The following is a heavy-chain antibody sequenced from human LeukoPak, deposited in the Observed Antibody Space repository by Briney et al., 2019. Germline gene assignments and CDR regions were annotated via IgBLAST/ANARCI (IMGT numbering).Heavy chain of an antibody. D-gene: IGHD2-15*01. CDR1: GFTFSSYG. CDR3: ATSPLRYCSGGSCYFDY. J-gene: IGHJ4*02. Sequence: GGSLRLSCAASGFTFSSYGMNWVRQAPGRGLEWVANIKQDGSEKYYVDSVKGRFTISRDNAKNSLYLQMNSLRAEDTAVYYCATSPLRYCSGGSCYFDYWGQGTLVTVSS. CDR2: IKQDGSEK. V-gene: IGHV3-7*01.